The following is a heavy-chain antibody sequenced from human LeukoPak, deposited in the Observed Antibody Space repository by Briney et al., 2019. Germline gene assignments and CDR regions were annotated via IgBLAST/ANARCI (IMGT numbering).Heavy chain of an antibody. V-gene: IGHV3-33*01. Sequence: GGSLRLSCAASGFTFSSYGMHWVRQAPGKGLEWVAVTWCDGSNKYYADSVKGRFTISGDNPKNTLYLQMNSLRVEDTAVYYCARVHWGNYYLNAFDIWGQGTMVTVSS. CDR3: ARVHWGNYYLNAFDI. CDR2: TWCDGSNK. J-gene: IGHJ3*02. D-gene: IGHD3-10*01. CDR1: GFTFSSYG.